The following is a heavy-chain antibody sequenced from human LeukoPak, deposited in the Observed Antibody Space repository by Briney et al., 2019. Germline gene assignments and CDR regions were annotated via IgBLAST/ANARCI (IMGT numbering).Heavy chain of an antibody. CDR3: ARLGDCSGGSCSDAFDI. Sequence: SETLSLTCAVYGGSFSGYYWSWIRQPPGKGLEWIGEINHSGSTNYNPSLKSRVTISVDTSKNQFSLKLGSVTAADTAVYYCARLGDCSGGSCSDAFDIWGQGTMVTVSS. CDR1: GGSFSGYY. D-gene: IGHD2-15*01. V-gene: IGHV4-34*01. CDR2: INHSGST. J-gene: IGHJ3*02.